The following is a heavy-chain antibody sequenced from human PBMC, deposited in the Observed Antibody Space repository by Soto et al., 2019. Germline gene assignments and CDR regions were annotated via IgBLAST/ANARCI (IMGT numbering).Heavy chain of an antibody. CDR3: AKDMNGDRTHFDY. J-gene: IGHJ4*02. V-gene: IGHV3-9*01. CDR1: GFVFDNYG. CDR2: ISWNSERI. Sequence: EVHLVESGGGLVQPGGSLRLSCAASGFVFDNYGMHWVRQPLGKGLEWVSGISWNSERIGYADSVKGRFTISRDNAENSLHLQKNSLRPEDTAIYYCAKDMNGDRTHFDYWGQGTLLTVSS. D-gene: IGHD4-17*01.